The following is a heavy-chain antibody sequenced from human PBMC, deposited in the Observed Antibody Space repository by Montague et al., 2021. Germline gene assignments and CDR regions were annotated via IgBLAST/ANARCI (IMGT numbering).Heavy chain of an antibody. Sequence: SETLSLTCAVSGASFKAYYWCWIRQPPGKGLEWIGEMKPSGASNYNPSLTSRVTISVDIPKKQFSLNLRSMTAADTAMYYCMGWSGFESGDFWGQGTQVIVSS. D-gene: IGHD3-3*01. J-gene: IGHJ4*02. CDR2: MKPSGAS. CDR1: GASFKAYY. V-gene: IGHV4-34*01. CDR3: MGWSGFESGDF.